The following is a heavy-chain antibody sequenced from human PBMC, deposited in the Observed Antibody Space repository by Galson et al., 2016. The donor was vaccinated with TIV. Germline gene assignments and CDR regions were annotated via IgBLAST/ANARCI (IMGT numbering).Heavy chain of an antibody. V-gene: IGHV3-33*06. J-gene: IGHJ4*02. D-gene: IGHD6-19*01. CDR1: GFSLNDYG. Sequence: SLRLSCAVSGFSLNDYGTHWVRQAPGKGLEWVAVIGYDGITKYYADSVNGRFTISRDTSTNTLSLQMDSLTGEDTAVYYCAKDQDNGRGWFNFDSWCQGTLVIVSS. CDR3: AKDQDNGRGWFNFDS. CDR2: IGYDGITK.